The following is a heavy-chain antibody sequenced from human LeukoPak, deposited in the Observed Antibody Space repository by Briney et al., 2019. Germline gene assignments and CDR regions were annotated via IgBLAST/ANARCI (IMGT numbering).Heavy chain of an antibody. D-gene: IGHD6-13*01. CDR3: AAGGFGIAAAGTPFDY. J-gene: IGHJ4*02. CDR2: VSGDGDRI. CDR1: GFTFSNYG. Sequence: GGSLRLSCAASGFTFSNYGIHWVRQAPGKGLEYVSSVSGDGDRIYYANSVRGRFTISRDNSKNTLYLQMNSLRAEDTAVYYCAAGGFGIAAAGTPFDYWGQGTLVTVSS. V-gene: IGHV3-64*01.